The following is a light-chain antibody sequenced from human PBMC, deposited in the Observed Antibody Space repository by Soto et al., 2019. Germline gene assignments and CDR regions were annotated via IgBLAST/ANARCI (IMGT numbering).Light chain of an antibody. J-gene: IGLJ1*01. CDR1: SSDVGGYNY. V-gene: IGLV2-14*01. Sequence: QSVLTQPASVTGYPGQSITISCTGTSSDVGGYNYVSWYQQHPGKAPKLMIYDVSNRPSGVSNRFSGSKSGNTASLTISGLQAEDEADYYCSSYTSSSFYVFGTGTKVTVL. CDR2: DVS. CDR3: SSYTSSSFYV.